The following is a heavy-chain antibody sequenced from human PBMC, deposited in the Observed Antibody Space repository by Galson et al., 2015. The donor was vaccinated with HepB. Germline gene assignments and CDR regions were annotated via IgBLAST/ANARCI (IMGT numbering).Heavy chain of an antibody. V-gene: IGHV1-2*06. J-gene: IGHJ4*02. CDR1: GYTFTSYY. D-gene: IGHD7-27*01. CDR2: INPNSGGT. Sequence: SVKVSCKASGYTFTSYYMHWVRQAPGQGLEWMGRINPNSGGTNYAQKFQGRVTMTRDTSISTAYMELSSLRSEDTAVYYCARDSELGMYYWGQGTLVTVSS. CDR3: ARDSELGMYY.